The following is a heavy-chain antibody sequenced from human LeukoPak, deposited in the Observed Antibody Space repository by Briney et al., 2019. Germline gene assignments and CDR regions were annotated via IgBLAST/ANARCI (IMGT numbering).Heavy chain of an antibody. Sequence: SETLPLTCTVSGGSISSYYWSWIRQPPGKGLEWIGYIYTSGSTNYNPSLKSRVTISVDTSKNQFSLKLSSVTAADTAVYYCARSLEMATNEAFDYWGQGTLVTVSS. CDR3: ARSLEMATNEAFDY. CDR1: GGSISSYY. D-gene: IGHD5-24*01. CDR2: IYTSGST. V-gene: IGHV4-4*09. J-gene: IGHJ4*02.